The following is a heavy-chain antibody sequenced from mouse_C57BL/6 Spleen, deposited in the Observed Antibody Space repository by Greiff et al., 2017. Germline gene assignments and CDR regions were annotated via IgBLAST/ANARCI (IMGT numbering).Heavy chain of an antibody. CDR2: IDPNSGGT. CDR1: GYTFTSYW. V-gene: IGHV1-72*01. D-gene: IGHD1-1*01. Sequence: QVQLQQPGAELVKPGASVKLSCKASGYTFTSYWMHWVQQRPGRGLEWIGRIDPNSGGTKYNEKFKSKATLTVDKPSSTAYMQLSSLTSEDSAVYYCAREGQSYYYGSSDSAWFAYWGQGTRVTVSA. J-gene: IGHJ3*01. CDR3: AREGQSYYYGSSDSAWFAY.